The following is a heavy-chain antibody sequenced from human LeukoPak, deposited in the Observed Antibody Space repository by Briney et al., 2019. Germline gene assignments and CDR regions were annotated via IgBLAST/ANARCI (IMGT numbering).Heavy chain of an antibody. CDR1: GFTFSSYS. V-gene: IGHV3-21*01. J-gene: IGHJ5*02. CDR3: ASSGGSSFLSWFDP. CDR2: ISSSSSSYI. D-gene: IGHD2-15*01. Sequence: GGSLRLSCAASGFTFSSYSMNWVRQAPGKGLEWVSSISSSSSSYIYYADSVKGRFSISRDNAKNSLYLQMNSLRAEDTAVYCCASSGGSSFLSWFDPWGQGTLVTVSS.